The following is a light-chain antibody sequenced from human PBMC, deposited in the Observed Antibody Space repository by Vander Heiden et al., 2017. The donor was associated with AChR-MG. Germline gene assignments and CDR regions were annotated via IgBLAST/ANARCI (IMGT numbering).Light chain of an antibody. Sequence: AIRITQSPSSLSASTGDRVTITCRASQGISSYLAWYQQKRGKAPKLLIYAASTLQSGVPSRFSGSGSGTDFTLTISCLQSEDFATYYCQQYYSYPFTFGPGTKVDIK. V-gene: IGKV1-8*01. CDR3: QQYYSYPFT. J-gene: IGKJ3*01. CDR2: AAS. CDR1: QGISSY.